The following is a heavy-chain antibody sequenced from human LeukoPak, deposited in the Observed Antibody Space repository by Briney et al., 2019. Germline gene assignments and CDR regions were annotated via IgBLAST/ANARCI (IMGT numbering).Heavy chain of an antibody. D-gene: IGHD6-13*01. CDR1: GFTFSSYG. Sequence: PGGSLRLSCAASGFTFSSYGMHWVRQAPGKGLEWVAVIWYDGSNKYYADSVKGRFTISRDNSKNTLYLQMNSLRAEDTAVYYCARARGSGGSSWVYYFDYWGQGTLVTVSS. J-gene: IGHJ4*02. V-gene: IGHV3-33*01. CDR2: IWYDGSNK. CDR3: ARARGSGGSSWVYYFDY.